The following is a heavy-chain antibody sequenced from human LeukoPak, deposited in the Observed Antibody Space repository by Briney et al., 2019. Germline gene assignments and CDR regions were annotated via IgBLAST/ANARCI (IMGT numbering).Heavy chain of an antibody. CDR2: IIPILGTT. CDR3: ARPSGDTLDYYGMDV. Sequence: SVKVSCKASGGTLSNYAISWVRQAPGRGLEWMGGIIPILGTTKNAQKFQGRVTITTDESTSTAYMELTSLRSEDTAVYYCARPSGDTLDYYGMDVWGQGTTVTVSS. V-gene: IGHV1-69*05. J-gene: IGHJ6*02. CDR1: GGTLSNYA. D-gene: IGHD2/OR15-2a*01.